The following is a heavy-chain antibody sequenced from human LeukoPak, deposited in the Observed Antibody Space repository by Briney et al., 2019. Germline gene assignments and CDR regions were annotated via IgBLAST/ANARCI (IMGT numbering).Heavy chain of an antibody. CDR3: ATLTVRGVINI. V-gene: IGHV3-15*01. CDR1: GFTFSNTW. D-gene: IGHD3-10*01. CDR2: IQSKTDGGTT. J-gene: IGHJ4*02. Sequence: GGSLRLSCAASGFTFSNTWMNWVRQAPGKGLEWVGRIQSKTDGGTTEYAAPVKGRFTISRDDSKTTLYLQMNSLRTEDTAVYYCATLTVRGVINIWGQGTLVTVSS.